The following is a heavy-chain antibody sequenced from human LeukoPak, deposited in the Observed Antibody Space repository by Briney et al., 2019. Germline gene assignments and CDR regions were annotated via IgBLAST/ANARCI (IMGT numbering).Heavy chain of an antibody. V-gene: IGHV3-48*02. CDR2: ISSTGNTI. Sequence: HPGGSLRLSCAASGFTFSIYGMNWVRQAPGKGLEWVSYISSTGNTIYYADSVKGRFTISRDNGKNSLYLQMNSLRDEDTAVYYCARDRSSSAAPTLSYWGQGPLVTVSS. CDR1: GFTFSIYG. J-gene: IGHJ4*02. CDR3: ARDRSSSAAPTLSY. D-gene: IGHD6-13*01.